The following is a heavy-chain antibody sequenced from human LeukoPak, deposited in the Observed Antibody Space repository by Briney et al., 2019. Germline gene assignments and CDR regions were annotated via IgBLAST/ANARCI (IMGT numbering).Heavy chain of an antibody. V-gene: IGHV4-34*01. CDR2: INHSGST. Sequence: PSETLSLTCAVYGGSFSGYYWSWIRQPPGKGLEWIGEINHSGSTNYNPSLKSRVTISVDTSKNQFSLKLSSVTAADTAVYYCARARGYSYGPDGGAHASEIDYWGQGTLVTVSS. J-gene: IGHJ4*02. CDR3: ARARGYSYGPDGGAHASEIDY. CDR1: GGSFSGYY. D-gene: IGHD5-18*01.